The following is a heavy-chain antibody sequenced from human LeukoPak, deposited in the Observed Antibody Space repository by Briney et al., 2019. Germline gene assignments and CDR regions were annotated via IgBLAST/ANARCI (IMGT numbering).Heavy chain of an antibody. D-gene: IGHD2-2*01. Sequence: GGSLRLSCAASGFTFSSYAMSWGRQAPGKGLEWVSGISDSGGSTYYADSVKGRFTISRDNSKNTLYLQMNSLRAEDTAVYYCARDPLSTSGEGYFDYWGQGTLVTVSS. V-gene: IGHV3-23*01. CDR2: ISDSGGST. J-gene: IGHJ4*02. CDR1: GFTFSSYA. CDR3: ARDPLSTSGEGYFDY.